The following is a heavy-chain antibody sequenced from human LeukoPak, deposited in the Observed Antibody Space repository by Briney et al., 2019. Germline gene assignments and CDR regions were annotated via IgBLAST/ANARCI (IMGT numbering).Heavy chain of an antibody. CDR1: GGSISSGDYY. Sequence: SQTLSLTCTVSGGSISSGDYYWSWIRQPPGKGLEWIGYIYYSGSTYYNPSLKSRVTISVDTSKNQFSLKLCSVTAADTAVYYCARWGVPAAILPDAFDIWGQGTMVTVSS. CDR2: IYYSGST. J-gene: IGHJ3*02. CDR3: ARWGVPAAILPDAFDI. D-gene: IGHD2-2*02. V-gene: IGHV4-30-4*08.